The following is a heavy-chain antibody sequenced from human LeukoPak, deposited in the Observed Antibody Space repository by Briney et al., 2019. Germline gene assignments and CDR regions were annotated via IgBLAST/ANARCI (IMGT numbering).Heavy chain of an antibody. D-gene: IGHD3-22*01. CDR1: GYSFTSYR. Sequence: GESLKISCKGSGYSFTSYRIGWVRQMPGKGLEWMGIIYPGDSDTRYSPSFQGQVTISADKSISTAYLQWSSLKASDTAMYYCARHGPDYYDSSGYYYPFDYWGQGTLVTVSS. CDR2: IYPGDSDT. J-gene: IGHJ4*02. CDR3: ARHGPDYYDSSGYYYPFDY. V-gene: IGHV5-51*01.